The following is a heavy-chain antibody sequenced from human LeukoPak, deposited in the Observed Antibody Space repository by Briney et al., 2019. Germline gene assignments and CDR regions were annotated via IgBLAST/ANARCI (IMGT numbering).Heavy chain of an antibody. D-gene: IGHD3-3*01. Sequence: SETLSLTCTVSGGSISSYYWSWIRQPPGKGLEWIGYIYYSGSTNYNPSLKSRVTMSVDTSKNQFSLKLSSVTAADTAVYYCARARSGYYIYYFDYWGQGTLVTVSS. V-gene: IGHV4-59*12. CDR1: GGSISSYY. CDR2: IYYSGST. J-gene: IGHJ4*02. CDR3: ARARSGYYIYYFDY.